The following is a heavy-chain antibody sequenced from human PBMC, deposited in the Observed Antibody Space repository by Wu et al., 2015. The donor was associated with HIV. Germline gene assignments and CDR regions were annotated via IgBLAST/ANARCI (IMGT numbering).Heavy chain of an antibody. J-gene: IGHJ3*02. Sequence: QVELVQSGGEVKKPGASVKVSCKASGYTFNRHDITWVRQAPGQGLEWMGWISGYNGDTYYAKKFQDRVTMTTETFTSTAYLEVSRLRSDDTAVYYCARWVTSAFDIWGQGTMVTVSS. D-gene: IGHD4-11*01. CDR1: GYTFNRHD. CDR2: ISGYNGDT. CDR3: ARWVTSAFDI. V-gene: IGHV1-18*01.